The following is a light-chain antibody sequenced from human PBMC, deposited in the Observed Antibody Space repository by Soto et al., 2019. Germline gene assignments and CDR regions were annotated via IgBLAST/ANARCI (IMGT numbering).Light chain of an antibody. CDR2: GAS. J-gene: IGKJ4*01. V-gene: IGKV3-15*01. CDR1: QSVSSN. Sequence: EIVMTQSPATLSVSPGERATLSCRASQSVSSNLAWYQQKPGQAPQLLIYGASTRATGIPARFSGSGSGTEFTLTISSLQSEDLAVYYCQQYNNWPPLTFGGGTKVEIK. CDR3: QQYNNWPPLT.